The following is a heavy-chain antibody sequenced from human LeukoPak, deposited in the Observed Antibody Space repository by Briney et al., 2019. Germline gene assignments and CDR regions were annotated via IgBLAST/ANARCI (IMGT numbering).Heavy chain of an antibody. V-gene: IGHV1-69*13. CDR2: IIPIFGTA. Sequence: SVKVSCKASGGTFGNYAISWVRQARGQGLEWMGGIIPIFGTANYAQKFQGRVTITADESTSTAYMELSSLRSEDTAVYYCASFGDSYGHFDYWGQGTLVTVSS. CDR3: ASFGDSYGHFDY. CDR1: GGTFGNYA. J-gene: IGHJ4*02. D-gene: IGHD5-18*01.